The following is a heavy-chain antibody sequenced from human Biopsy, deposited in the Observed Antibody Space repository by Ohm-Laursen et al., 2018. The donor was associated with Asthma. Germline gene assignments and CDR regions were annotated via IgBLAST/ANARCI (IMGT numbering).Heavy chain of an antibody. D-gene: IGHD6-13*01. V-gene: IGHV3-30*18. CDR2: ILFDGRKI. J-gene: IGHJ4*02. CDR1: GFVFSQCG. CDR3: AKDRVAGRSYYFDY. Sequence: SLRLSCAASGFVFSQCGMHWVRQGPGKGLEWVAQILFDGRKINYPDSVKGRSTISRDNSKNMVYLQMNSLRPEDTAVYYCAKDRVAGRSYYFDYWGQGSLVSVSS.